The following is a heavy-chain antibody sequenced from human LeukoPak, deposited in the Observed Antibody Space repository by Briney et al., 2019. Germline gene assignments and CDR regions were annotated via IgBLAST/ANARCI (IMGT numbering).Heavy chain of an antibody. V-gene: IGHV4-34*01. CDR3: ARRRQWFGDGSFGY. J-gene: IGHJ4*02. CDR2: INHSGST. Sequence: PSETLSLTCAVYGGSFSGYYWSWIRQPPGKGLEWIGEINHSGSTNYNPSLKSRVTISVDTSKNQFSLKLSSVTAADTAVYYCARRRQWFGDGSFGYWGQGTLVTVSS. CDR1: GGSFSGYY. D-gene: IGHD3-10*01.